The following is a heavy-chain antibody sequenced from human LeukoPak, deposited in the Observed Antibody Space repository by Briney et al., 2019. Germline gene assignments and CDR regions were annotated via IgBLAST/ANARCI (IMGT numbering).Heavy chain of an antibody. Sequence: ASVKVSCKASGYTFTGYYMHWVRQAPGQGLEWMGWINPNSGGTNYVQKFQGRVTMTRDTSISTAYMELSRLRSDDTAVYYCARDLAYYDILTASYRGEAFDIWGQGTMVTVSS. CDR1: GYTFTGYY. D-gene: IGHD3-9*01. J-gene: IGHJ3*02. V-gene: IGHV1-2*02. CDR2: INPNSGGT. CDR3: ARDLAYYDILTASYRGEAFDI.